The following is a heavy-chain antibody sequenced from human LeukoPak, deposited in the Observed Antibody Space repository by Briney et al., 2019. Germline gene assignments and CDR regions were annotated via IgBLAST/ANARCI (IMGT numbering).Heavy chain of an antibody. V-gene: IGHV1-69*05. D-gene: IGHD3-16*01. CDR1: GGTFSSYA. J-gene: IGHJ3*02. Sequence: GASVKVSCKASGGTFSSYAISWVRQAPGQGLEWMGGIIPIFGTANYAQKFQGRVTITTDESTSTAYMELSGLRSEDTAVYYCARDGGGWRGAFDIWGQGTMVTVSS. CDR2: IIPIFGTA. CDR3: ARDGGGWRGAFDI.